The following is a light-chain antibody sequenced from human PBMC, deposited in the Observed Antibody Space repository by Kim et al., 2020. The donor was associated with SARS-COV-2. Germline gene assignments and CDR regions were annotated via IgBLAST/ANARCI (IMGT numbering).Light chain of an antibody. CDR1: QGISSA. CDR2: DAS. CDR3: QQFNSYPPLT. V-gene: IGKV1-13*02. Sequence: SVGDRVTITCRASQGISSALAWYQQKPGKAPKLLIYDASSLESGVPSRFSGCGSGTDFTLTISSLQPEDFATYYCQQFNSYPPLTFGGGTKVDIK. J-gene: IGKJ4*01.